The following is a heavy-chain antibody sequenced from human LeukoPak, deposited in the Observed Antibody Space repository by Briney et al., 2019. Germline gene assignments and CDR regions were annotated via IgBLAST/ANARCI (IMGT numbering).Heavy chain of an antibody. J-gene: IGHJ4*02. Sequence: GESLKISCKDSGYSFTSYWIGWVRQMPGKGLEWMGIIYPGDSDTRYSPSFQGQVTISADKSINTAYLQWSSLKASDTAIFYCARRGEAMDPFDYWGQGTLVTVSS. CDR3: ARRGEAMDPFDY. V-gene: IGHV5-51*01. CDR1: GYSFTSYW. D-gene: IGHD5-18*01. CDR2: IYPGDSDT.